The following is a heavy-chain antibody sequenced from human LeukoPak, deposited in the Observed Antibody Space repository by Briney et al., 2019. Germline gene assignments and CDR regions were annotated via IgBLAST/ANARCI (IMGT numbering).Heavy chain of an antibody. CDR1: GFTFSDYY. J-gene: IGHJ4*02. CDR2: ISSSGSNI. Sequence: GGSLRLSCAASGFTFSDYYISWIRQAPGKGVEWISYISSSGSNIYYADSVKSRFTISRDNAKNTLYLQMNSLRAEDTAVYYCARVLRGFYNYWGQGTLVTVSS. V-gene: IGHV3-11*01. CDR3: ARVLRGFYNY. D-gene: IGHD3-10*01.